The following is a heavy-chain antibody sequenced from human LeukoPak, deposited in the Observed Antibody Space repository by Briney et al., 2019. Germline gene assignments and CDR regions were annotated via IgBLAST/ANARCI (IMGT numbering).Heavy chain of an antibody. CDR3: ARVGTYTSSWYRFKYFDY. J-gene: IGHJ4*02. D-gene: IGHD6-13*01. Sequence: SETLSLTCGVRGGSFSDYYWSWIRQSPGVGLEWIGEISHSGSTNYNPSLKSRVTISVDTPKNQFSLKLSSLTAADTAVYYCARVGTYTSSWYRFKYFDYWGQGTLVTVSS. CDR2: ISHSGST. CDR1: GGSFSDYY. V-gene: IGHV4-34*01.